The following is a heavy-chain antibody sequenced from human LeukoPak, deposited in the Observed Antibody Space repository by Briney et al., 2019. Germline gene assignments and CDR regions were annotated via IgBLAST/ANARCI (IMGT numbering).Heavy chain of an antibody. Sequence: SETLSLTCGVYGGSFRGYYWSWIRQPPGKGLEWIGEINHSGSTNYNPSLKSRVTISVDTSKNQFSLKLSSVTAADTAVYYCARGKLDDYVWGSYRYLNYFDYWGQGTLVTVSS. CDR3: ARGKLDDYVWGSYRYLNYFDY. CDR1: GGSFRGYY. CDR2: INHSGST. D-gene: IGHD3-16*02. J-gene: IGHJ4*02. V-gene: IGHV4-34*01.